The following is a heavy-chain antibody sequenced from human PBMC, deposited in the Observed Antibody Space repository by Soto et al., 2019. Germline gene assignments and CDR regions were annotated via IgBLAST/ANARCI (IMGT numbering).Heavy chain of an antibody. J-gene: IGHJ6*02. D-gene: IGHD3-10*01. CDR3: ARHILGSGSYYIYYYYGMDV. Sequence: SETLSLTCTVSGGSISSYYWSWIRQPPGKGLDWIGYIYYSGSTNYNPSLKSRVTISVDTSKNQFSLKLSSVTAADTAVYYCARHILGSGSYYIYYYYGMDVWGQGTTVTVPS. CDR2: IYYSGST. CDR1: GGSISSYY. V-gene: IGHV4-59*08.